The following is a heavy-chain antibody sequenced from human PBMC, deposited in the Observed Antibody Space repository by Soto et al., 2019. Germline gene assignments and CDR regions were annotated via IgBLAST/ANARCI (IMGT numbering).Heavy chain of an antibody. CDR3: ATDGGRHSGGIDY. Sequence: QLQLVQSGAEVQKPGSSVKVSCKASGGTFSSYSINWVRQAPGQGLEWMGEIIPIFGTANCAQQCQGRVTITADESTSTAYMELSSLRSEDTAVYYCATDGGRHSGGIDYWGQGTLVTVSS. CDR2: IIPIFGTA. CDR1: GGTFSSYS. J-gene: IGHJ4*02. V-gene: IGHV1-69*01. D-gene: IGHD1-26*01.